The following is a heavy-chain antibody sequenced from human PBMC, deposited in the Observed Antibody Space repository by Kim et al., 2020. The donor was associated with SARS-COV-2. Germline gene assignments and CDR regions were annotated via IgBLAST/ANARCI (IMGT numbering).Heavy chain of an antibody. D-gene: IGHD1-26*01. CDR3: AKTGALWWDVLNWFDP. V-gene: IGHV4-39*01. J-gene: IGHJ5*02. Sequence: SETLSLTCTVSGGSISTTYYYWGWVRQPPGKGLEWIGSIYYSGSTYFNPSLKSRVTISVDSSKNQFSLKLTSVTAADTAAYYCAKTGALWWDVLNWFDP. CDR1: GGSISTTYYY. CDR2: IYYSGST.